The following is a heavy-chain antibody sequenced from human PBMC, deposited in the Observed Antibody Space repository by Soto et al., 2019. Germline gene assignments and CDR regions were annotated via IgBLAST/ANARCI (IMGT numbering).Heavy chain of an antibody. CDR2: IIPIFHTA. V-gene: IGHV1-69*01. J-gene: IGHJ6*02. Sequence: QVRLVQSGAEVKKPGSSVKVSCKASGDTFNSYAISWVRQAPGQGLEWMGGIIPIFHTANYAQKFQARVTMTADESASTAYMELSGLRSEDTAVYYCGRVGYCNTTNCLFYYYHYGMDVWGQGTTVTVS. CDR1: GDTFNSYA. CDR3: GRVGYCNTTNCLFYYYHYGMDV. D-gene: IGHD2-2*01.